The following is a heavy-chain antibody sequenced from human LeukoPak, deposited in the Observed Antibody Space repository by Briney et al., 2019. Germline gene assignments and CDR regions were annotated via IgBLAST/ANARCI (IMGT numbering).Heavy chain of an antibody. CDR2: IYSGGST. CDR1: GFTVSSNY. V-gene: IGHV3-53*01. D-gene: IGHD5-18*01. J-gene: IGHJ4*02. Sequence: GGSLRLSCAASGFTVSSNYMSWVRQAPGKGLEWVSVIYSGGSTYYADSVKGRFTISRDNSKNTLYLQMNSLRAEDTAVYYCAREGALQLWYYFDYWGQGTLVTVSS. CDR3: AREGALQLWYYFDY.